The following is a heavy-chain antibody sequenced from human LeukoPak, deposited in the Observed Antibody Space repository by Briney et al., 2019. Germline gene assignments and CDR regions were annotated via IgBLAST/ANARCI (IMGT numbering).Heavy chain of an antibody. D-gene: IGHD5/OR15-5a*01. V-gene: IGHV3-23*01. Sequence: GGSLRLSCAASGFSFSNYVMSWVRQAPGKGLEWVTAINGGGSRTYYADSVKGRFTTFRDNSKNTLYLQMNSLRAEDTAVYYCVKGSTDARPYYFDYWGQGILVTVSS. CDR1: GFSFSNYV. CDR2: INGGGSRT. CDR3: VKGSTDARPYYFDY. J-gene: IGHJ4*02.